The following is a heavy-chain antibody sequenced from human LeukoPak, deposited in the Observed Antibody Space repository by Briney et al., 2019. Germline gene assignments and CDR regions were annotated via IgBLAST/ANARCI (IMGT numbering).Heavy chain of an antibody. CDR3: AREGMSAVYGIEY. V-gene: IGHV5-10-1*01. CDR2: IDPSDSYI. J-gene: IGHJ4*02. Sequence: GESLRISCEGSGYSFPSFWISWVRRMPGKGLEWMGRIDPSDSYINYNPSFQGHFTISADTSINTAYLQWTSLKASDTALYYCAREGMSAVYGIEYWGQGTLVTVSS. CDR1: GYSFPSFW. D-gene: IGHD6-13*01.